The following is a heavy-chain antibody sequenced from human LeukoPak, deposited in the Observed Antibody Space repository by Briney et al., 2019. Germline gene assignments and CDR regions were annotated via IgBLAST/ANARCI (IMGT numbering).Heavy chain of an antibody. V-gene: IGHV1-3*01. Sequence: ASVKVSCKASGYTFTSYAMHWVRQAPGQRLEWMGWINAGNGNTKYSQKFQGRVTITRDTSASTAYMELSSLRSEDTAVYYCARDPDPYQLLPVRWFDPWGQGTLVTVSS. CDR3: ARDPDPYQLLPVRWFDP. CDR1: GYTFTSYA. D-gene: IGHD2-2*01. J-gene: IGHJ5*02. CDR2: INAGNGNT.